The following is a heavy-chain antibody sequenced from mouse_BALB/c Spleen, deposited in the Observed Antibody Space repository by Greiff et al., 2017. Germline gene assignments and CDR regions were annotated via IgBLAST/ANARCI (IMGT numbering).Heavy chain of an antibody. CDR1: GFTFSSYT. V-gene: IGHV5-12-2*01. CDR3: ARHAYGNYVRTYFDY. CDR2: ISNGGGST. J-gene: IGHJ2*01. Sequence: EVHLVESGGGLVQPGGSLKLSCAASGFTFSSYTMSWVRQTPEKRLEWVAYISNGGGSTYYPDTVKGRFTISRDNAKNTLYLQMSSLKSEDTAMYYCARHAYGNYVRTYFDYWGQGTTLTVSS. D-gene: IGHD2-1*01.